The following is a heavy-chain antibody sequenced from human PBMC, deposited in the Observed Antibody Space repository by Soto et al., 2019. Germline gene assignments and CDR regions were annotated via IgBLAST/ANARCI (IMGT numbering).Heavy chain of an antibody. CDR3: AKGAELEPCFDI. J-gene: IGHJ3*02. V-gene: IGHV3-23*01. CDR1: GFTFSSYA. CDR2: ISGSGGST. D-gene: IGHD1-1*01. Sequence: HPGGSLRLSCAASGFTFSSYAMSWVRQAPGKGLEWVSGISGSGGSTYYADSAKGRFTISRDNSKNTLYLQMNSLRAEDTAVYYCAKGAELEPCFDIWGQGTMVTVSS.